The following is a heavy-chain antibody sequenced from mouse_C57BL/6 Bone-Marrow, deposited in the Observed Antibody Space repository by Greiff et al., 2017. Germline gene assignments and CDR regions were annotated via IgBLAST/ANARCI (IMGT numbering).Heavy chain of an antibody. J-gene: IGHJ1*03. CDR3: ARDEGLFLRLIDV. V-gene: IGHV5-4*01. D-gene: IGHD1-1*01. Sequence: EVQRVESGGGLVKPGGSLKLSCAASGFTFSSYAMPWVRQTPEKRLEWVATISDGGSYTYYPDNVKGRFTISRDNAKNNLYLQMSHLKSEDTAMYYCARDEGLFLRLIDVWGTGTTVTVSS. CDR2: ISDGGSYT. CDR1: GFTFSSYA.